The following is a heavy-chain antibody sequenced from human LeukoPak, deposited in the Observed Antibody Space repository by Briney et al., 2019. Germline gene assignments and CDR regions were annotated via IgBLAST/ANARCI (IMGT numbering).Heavy chain of an antibody. CDR1: GLTFSSYG. CDR3: AKDFRDGYNPGY. Sequence: PGGSLRLSCAASGLTFSSYGMHWVRQAPGKGPEWVAVISYDGSNKYYADSVKGRFTISRDNSKNTLYLQMNSLRAEDTAVYYCAKDFRDGYNPGYWGQGTLVTISS. CDR2: ISYDGSNK. J-gene: IGHJ4*02. V-gene: IGHV3-30*18. D-gene: IGHD5-24*01.